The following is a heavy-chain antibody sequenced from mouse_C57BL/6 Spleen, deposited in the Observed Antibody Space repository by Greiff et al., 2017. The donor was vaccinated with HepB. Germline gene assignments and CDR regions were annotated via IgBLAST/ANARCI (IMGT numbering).Heavy chain of an antibody. V-gene: IGHV1-69*01. CDR3: ARGGDGKAMDY. D-gene: IGHD3-3*01. Sequence: QVQLQQPGAELVMPGASVKLSCKASGYTFTSYWMHWVKQRPGQGLEWIGEIDPSDSYTNYNQKFKGQSTLTVDKSSSTAYMQLSSLTSEDSAVYYCARGGDGKAMDYWGQGTSVTVSS. CDR2: IDPSDSYT. CDR1: GYTFTSYW. J-gene: IGHJ4*01.